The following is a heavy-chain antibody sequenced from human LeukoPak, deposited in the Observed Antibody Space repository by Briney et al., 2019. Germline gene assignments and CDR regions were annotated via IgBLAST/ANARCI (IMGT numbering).Heavy chain of an antibody. V-gene: IGHV7-4-1*02. CDR2: INTNTGNP. CDR1: GYTFTSYP. J-gene: IGHJ6*03. Sequence: ASVKVSCQASGYTFTSYPMNWVRQAPGHSLEWMGWINTNTGNPTYAQGFTGRFGFSLDTSVSTAYLQISSLKAEDTAVYYCARDPSDRYYYFFMDVWGKGTTVTVSS. D-gene: IGHD2-2*01. CDR3: ARDPSDRYYYFFMDV.